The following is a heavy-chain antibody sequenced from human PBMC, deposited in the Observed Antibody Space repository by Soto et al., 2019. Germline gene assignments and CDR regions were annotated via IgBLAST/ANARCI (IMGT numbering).Heavy chain of an antibody. CDR2: IKSKTDGGTT. CDR1: GSTFSNAW. Sequence: VGSLRLSCASSGSTFSNAWMICVCHAPGKGLEWVGRIKSKTDGGTTDYVASVKGRFSISRDDSKNTLYLQMNSLKIEDTAVYYCTTTHISGYFAFEPLGQGTLVIVS. J-gene: IGHJ5*02. V-gene: IGHV3-15*01. CDR3: TTTHISGYFAFEP. D-gene: IGHD6-25*01.